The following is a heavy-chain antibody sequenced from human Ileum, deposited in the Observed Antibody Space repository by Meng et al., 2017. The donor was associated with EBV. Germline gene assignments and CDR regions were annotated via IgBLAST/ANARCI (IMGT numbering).Heavy chain of an antibody. CDR2: IYDGGNT. J-gene: IGHJ4*02. CDR3: ATQNWNYEAGY. Sequence: QDAGPGAVKPSETLPLTCSVSGGPISNNAYYWGLIRPPPGKGLEWIGTIYDGGNTYYHPSLKSRLTISVDTSRNQFSLKLSSVTAADTAVYYCATQNWNYEAGYWGQGTLVTVSS. CDR1: GGPISNNAYY. V-gene: IGHV4-39*01. D-gene: IGHD1-7*01.